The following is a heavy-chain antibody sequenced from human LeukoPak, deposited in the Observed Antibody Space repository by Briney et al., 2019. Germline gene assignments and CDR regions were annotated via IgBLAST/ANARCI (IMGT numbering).Heavy chain of an antibody. D-gene: IGHD2-15*01. J-gene: IGHJ4*02. CDR3: AKDSPRNFSSSRRYCSGGSCYLEPIYFDY. CDR1: GFTFSDYY. CDR2: ISSSGSTI. V-gene: IGHV3-11*01. Sequence: GGSLRLSCAASGFTFSDYYMSWMRQAPGKGLEWVSYISSSGSTIYYADSVKGRFTISRHNAKNSLYLQMNSLRAEDTAVYYCAKDSPRNFSSSRRYCSGGSCYLEPIYFDYWGQGTLVTVSS.